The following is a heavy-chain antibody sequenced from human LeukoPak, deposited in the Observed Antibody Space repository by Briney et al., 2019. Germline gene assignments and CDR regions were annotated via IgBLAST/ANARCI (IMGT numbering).Heavy chain of an antibody. CDR3: ARGTTLTTLPYYYYYMDV. D-gene: IGHD4-17*01. Sequence: ASVKVSCKASGYTFTSYAMHWVRQAPGQGLEWMGWINPNSGGANYAQKFQGRVTMTRDTSISTAYMELSRLRSDDTALYYCARGTTLTTLPYYYYYMDVWGEGTTVTVSS. CDR2: INPNSGGA. V-gene: IGHV1-2*02. CDR1: GYTFTSYA. J-gene: IGHJ6*03.